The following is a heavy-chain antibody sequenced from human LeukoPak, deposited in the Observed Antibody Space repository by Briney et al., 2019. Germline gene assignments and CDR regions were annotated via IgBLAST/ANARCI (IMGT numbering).Heavy chain of an antibody. CDR2: ISSSSSYI. Sequence: PGGSLRLSCAASGFTFSSYSMNWVRQAPGKGLEWVSSISSSSSYIYYADSVKGRFTISRDNAKNSLYLQMNSLRAEDTAVYYCARDFGSLPLYYYMDVWGKGTTVTVSS. CDR1: GFTFSSYS. D-gene: IGHD3-3*01. CDR3: ARDFGSLPLYYYMDV. V-gene: IGHV3-21*01. J-gene: IGHJ6*03.